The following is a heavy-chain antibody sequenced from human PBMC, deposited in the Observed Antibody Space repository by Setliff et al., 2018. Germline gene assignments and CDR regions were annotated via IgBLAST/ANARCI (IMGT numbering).Heavy chain of an antibody. CDR1: GYTLTELS. Sequence: GASVKVSCKVSGYTLTELSMHWVRQAPGKGLEWMGGFDPEDGETIYAQKFQGRVTMTEDTSTDTAYMELSSLRSEDTAVYYCATADVIIAAAGNSKNILDYWGQGTLVTVSS. CDR2: FDPEDGET. J-gene: IGHJ4*02. CDR3: ATADVIIAAAGNSKNILDY. V-gene: IGHV1-24*01. D-gene: IGHD6-13*01.